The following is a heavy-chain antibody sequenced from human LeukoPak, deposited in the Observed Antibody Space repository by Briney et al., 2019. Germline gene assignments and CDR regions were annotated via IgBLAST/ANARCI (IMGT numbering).Heavy chain of an antibody. CDR2: IRYDGSNK. J-gene: IGHJ4*02. Sequence: GGSLRLSCAASGFTFSSYGMHWVRQAPGKGLEWVAFIRYDGSNKYYADSVKGRFTISRDNSKNTLYLQMNGLRAEDTAVYYCAKKGRVVPAAGFDYWGQGTLVTVSS. V-gene: IGHV3-30*02. CDR1: GFTFSSYG. CDR3: AKKGRVVPAAGFDY. D-gene: IGHD2-2*01.